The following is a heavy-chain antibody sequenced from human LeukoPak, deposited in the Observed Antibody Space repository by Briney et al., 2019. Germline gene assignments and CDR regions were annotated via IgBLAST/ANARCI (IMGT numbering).Heavy chain of an antibody. Sequence: SETLSLTCTVSGVSISNYYWSWIRQPPGKGLEWIGYIYYSGSTNYNPSLKSRVTISVDTSNNQFSLKLNSVTAADTAVYYCARRAYGSGSFNRYHFDYWGQGTLVAVSS. CDR3: ARRAYGSGSFNRYHFDY. CDR2: IYYSGST. J-gene: IGHJ4*02. D-gene: IGHD3-10*01. V-gene: IGHV4-59*08. CDR1: GVSISNYY.